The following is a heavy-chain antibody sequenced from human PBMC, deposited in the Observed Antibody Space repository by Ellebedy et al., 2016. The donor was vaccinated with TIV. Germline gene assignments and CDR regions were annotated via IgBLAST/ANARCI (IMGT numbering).Heavy chain of an antibody. D-gene: IGHD1-26*01. V-gene: IGHV1-69*13. CDR1: GGTFSSYA. J-gene: IGHJ6*02. Sequence: SVKVSXXASGGTFSSYAISWVRQAPGQGLEWMGGIIPIFGTANYAQKFQGRVTITADESTSTAYMELSSLRSEDTAVYYCARAVGATYYYYYGMDVWGQGTTVTVSS. CDR2: IIPIFGTA. CDR3: ARAVGATYYYYYGMDV.